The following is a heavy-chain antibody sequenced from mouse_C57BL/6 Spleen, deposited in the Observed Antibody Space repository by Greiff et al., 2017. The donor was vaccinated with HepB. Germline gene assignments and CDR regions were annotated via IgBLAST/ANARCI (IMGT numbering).Heavy chain of an antibody. D-gene: IGHD1-1*01. V-gene: IGHV5-16*01. CDR3: ARGDFYYGSSYPFDY. J-gene: IGHJ2*01. Sequence: EVQVVESEGGLVQPGSSMKLSCTASGFTFSDYYMAWVRQVPEKGLEWVANINYDGSSTYYLDSLKSRFIISRDNAKNILYLQMSSLKSEDTATYYCARGDFYYGSSYPFDYWGQGTTLTVSS. CDR2: INYDGSST. CDR1: GFTFSDYY.